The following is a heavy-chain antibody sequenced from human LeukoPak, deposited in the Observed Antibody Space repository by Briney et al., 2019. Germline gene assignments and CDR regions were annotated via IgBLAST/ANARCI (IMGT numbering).Heavy chain of an antibody. CDR1: GYTFTSYY. CDR3: ARDRGAAAGTKWFDP. Sequence: ASVKVSCKASGYTFTSYYMHWVRQAPGQGLEWMGIINPSGGSTSYAQKFQGRVTMTRDTSTSTVYMELSSLRSEDTAVYYCARDRGAAAGTKWFDPWGQGTLVTVSS. CDR2: INPSGGST. V-gene: IGHV1-46*01. J-gene: IGHJ5*02. D-gene: IGHD6-13*01.